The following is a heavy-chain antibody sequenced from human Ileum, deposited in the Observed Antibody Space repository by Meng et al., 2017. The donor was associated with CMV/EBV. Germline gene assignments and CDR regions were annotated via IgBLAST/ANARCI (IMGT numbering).Heavy chain of an antibody. CDR3: ARDLSGLRTYNYYYGMDI. CDR2: TSYDGRKN. D-gene: IGHD3-10*01. J-gene: IGHJ6*02. Sequence: GESLKISCEASRMAFSNYAMHWVRQAPGKGLAWVAVTSYDGRKNYYADSVNGRFTISRDNSKNMVYLQMNSLRADDTAVYDCARDLSGLRTYNYYYGMDIWGQGTTVTVSS. V-gene: IGHV3-30-3*01. CDR1: RMAFSNYA.